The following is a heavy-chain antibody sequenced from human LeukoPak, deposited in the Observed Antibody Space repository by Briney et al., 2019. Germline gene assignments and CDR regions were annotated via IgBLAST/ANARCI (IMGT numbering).Heavy chain of an antibody. CDR3: AREAIVVVSALGGDYYYYYMDV. Sequence: SETLSLTCTVSGGSISSYYWSWIRQPAGKGLEWIGRIYTSGSTNYNPSLKSRVTMSVDTSKNQFSLKLSSVTAADTAVYYCAREAIVVVSALGGDYYYYYMDVWGKGTTVTVSS. CDR2: IYTSGST. V-gene: IGHV4-4*07. J-gene: IGHJ6*03. D-gene: IGHD2-2*01. CDR1: GGSISSYY.